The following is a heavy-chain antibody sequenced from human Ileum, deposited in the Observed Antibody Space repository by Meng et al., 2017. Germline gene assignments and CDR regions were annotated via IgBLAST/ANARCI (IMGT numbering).Heavy chain of an antibody. CDR3: ARGHYDSRGYSNAFAS. Sequence: SETLSLTCSVSGGSISSSCWSWLRQPPGKGPEWIGFVRESGSTDYHPSLKGRATISVDRASNQFSLKLNSVTAADTAVYYCARGHYDSRGYSNAFASWGHGDRVNGAS. D-gene: IGHD3-22*01. CDR2: VRESGST. V-gene: IGHV4-59*01. J-gene: IGHJ5*01. CDR1: GGSISSSC.